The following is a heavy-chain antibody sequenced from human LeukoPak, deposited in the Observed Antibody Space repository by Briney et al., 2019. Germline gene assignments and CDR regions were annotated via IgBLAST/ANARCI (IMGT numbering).Heavy chain of an antibody. Sequence: GGSLRLSCAASGFTFSSYSMNWVRQAPGKGLEWVSYISSSSSTIYYADSVKGRFTISRDNAKNSLYLQMNSLRAEDTAVYYCARASYDFWSGYFPPQYYYYMDVWGKGTTVTVSS. V-gene: IGHV3-48*01. D-gene: IGHD3-3*01. CDR2: ISSSSSTI. J-gene: IGHJ6*03. CDR3: ARASYDFWSGYFPPQYYYYMDV. CDR1: GFTFSSYS.